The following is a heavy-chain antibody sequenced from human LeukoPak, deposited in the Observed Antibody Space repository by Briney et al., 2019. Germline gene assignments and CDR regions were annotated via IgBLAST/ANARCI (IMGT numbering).Heavy chain of an antibody. CDR2: ISYDGSNK. J-gene: IGHJ4*02. Sequence: GGSLRLSCAASGFTFSSYGMHWVRQAPGKGLEWVAVISYDGSNKYYADSVKGRFTISRDNSKNTLYLQMNSLRAEDTAVYYCAKDFARDYGGPFYWGQGTLVTVSS. CDR1: GFTFSSYG. V-gene: IGHV3-30*18. D-gene: IGHD4-23*01. CDR3: AKDFARDYGGPFY.